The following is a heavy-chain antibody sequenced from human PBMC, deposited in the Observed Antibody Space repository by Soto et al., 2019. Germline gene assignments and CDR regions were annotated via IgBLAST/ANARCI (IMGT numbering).Heavy chain of an antibody. Sequence: SETLSLTCTGSGGSISSSHYYWGWVRRPPGKGLEWIGYIYYSGSTNYNPSLKSRVTISVDTSKNQFSLKLSSVTAADTAVYYCARVIYYDIFSGYCKGSNWFHPSGQGPLVTGFS. CDR3: ARVIYYDIFSGYCKGSNWFHP. J-gene: IGHJ5*02. CDR2: IYYSGST. CDR1: GGSISSSHYY. D-gene: IGHD3-9*01. V-gene: IGHV4-61*05.